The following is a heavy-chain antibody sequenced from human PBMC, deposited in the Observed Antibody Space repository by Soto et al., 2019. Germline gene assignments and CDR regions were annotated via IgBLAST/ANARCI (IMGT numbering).Heavy chain of an antibody. Sequence: ASVKVSCKASGYTFTSYGISWVRQAPGQGLEWMGWISAYNGNTNYAQKLQGRVTMTTDTSTSTAYMELRSLRSDDTAVYYCADGLQLRFFEWLYSGFGYYYHYYGMDVWGRRSKVTGSS. D-gene: IGHD3-3*01. CDR3: ADGLQLRFFEWLYSGFGYYYHYYGMDV. CDR2: ISAYNGNT. CDR1: GYTFTSYG. J-gene: IGHJ6*01. V-gene: IGHV1-18*01.